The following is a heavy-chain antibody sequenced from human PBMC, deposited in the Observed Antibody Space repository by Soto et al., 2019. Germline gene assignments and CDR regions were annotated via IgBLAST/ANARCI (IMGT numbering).Heavy chain of an antibody. CDR2: VYSGGNT. CDR3: ARGLGVRGIIIYGAGDPFDN. J-gene: IGHJ4*02. Sequence: QLQLQESGPGLVKPSETLSLTCTVSGGSISSGTYYWGWIRQPPGKGLEWIASVYSGGNTYYSPSLKSRVTISVDTSKNQFALKLSSVTAADTAVYYCARGLGVRGIIIYGAGDPFDNWGQGTLVTVSS. V-gene: IGHV4-39*01. CDR1: GGSISSGTYY. D-gene: IGHD3-10*01.